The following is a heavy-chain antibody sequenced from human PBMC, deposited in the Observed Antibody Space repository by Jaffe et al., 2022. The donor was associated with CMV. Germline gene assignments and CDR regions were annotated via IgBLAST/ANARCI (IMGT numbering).Heavy chain of an antibody. CDR2: TYYRSKWLT. D-gene: IGHD2-2*01. J-gene: IGHJ4*02. CDR1: GDSVSRDTSA. CDR3: VREDFRTRAIRFDN. Sequence: QAQLQPSGPGLVKPSQTLSLTCAISGDSVSRDTSAWNWIRQSPSRGLEWLGRTYYRSKWLTEYAPSVKSRIIIKPDTSTNQFSLQLNSVTPEDTAVYYCVREDFRTRAIRFDNWGQGILVTVSS. V-gene: IGHV6-1*01.